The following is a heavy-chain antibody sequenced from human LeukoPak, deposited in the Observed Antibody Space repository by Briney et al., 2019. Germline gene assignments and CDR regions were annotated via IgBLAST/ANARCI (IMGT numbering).Heavy chain of an antibody. V-gene: IGHV4-34*01. CDR1: GGSLSGYY. J-gene: IGHJ4*02. Sequence: SETLSLTCAVYGGSLSGYYWSWIRQPPGKGLEWIGEINHSGSTNYNPSLKSRVTISVDTSKNQFSLKLSSVTAADTAVYYRAREQGPFDYWGQGTMVTVSS. CDR2: INHSGST. CDR3: AREQGPFDY. D-gene: IGHD1/OR15-1a*01.